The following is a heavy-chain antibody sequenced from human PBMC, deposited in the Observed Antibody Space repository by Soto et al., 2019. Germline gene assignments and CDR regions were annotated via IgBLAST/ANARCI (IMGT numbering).Heavy chain of an antibody. D-gene: IGHD3-3*01. V-gene: IGHV3-7*01. CDR2: IKQDGSEK. CDR3: ARDSYYDFWSGYYTLSPYYYGMDV. Sequence: PVGSLRLSCAASGFTFSSYWMSWVRQAPGKGLEWVANIKQDGSEKYYVDSVKGRFTISRDNAKNSLYLQMNSLRAEDTAVYYCARDSYYDFWSGYYTLSPYYYGMDVWGQGTTVTVSS. CDR1: GFTFSSYW. J-gene: IGHJ6*02.